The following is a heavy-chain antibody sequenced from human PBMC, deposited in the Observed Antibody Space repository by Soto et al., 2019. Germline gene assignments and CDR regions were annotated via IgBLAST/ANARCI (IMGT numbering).Heavy chain of an antibody. V-gene: IGHV1-69*08. D-gene: IGHD4-17*01. Sequence: QVQLVQSGAEVKKPGSSVKVSCKASGGTFSSYTISWVRQAPGQGLEWMGRIIPILVIANYAQKFQGRVTITAHNSTSKPYMELGSLRSEDTAVYYCARDGGPIPTVRTNTGGGSAPWGQGTLVPVSS. J-gene: IGHJ5*02. CDR3: ARDGGPIPTVRTNTGGGSAP. CDR2: IIPILVIA. CDR1: GGTFSSYT.